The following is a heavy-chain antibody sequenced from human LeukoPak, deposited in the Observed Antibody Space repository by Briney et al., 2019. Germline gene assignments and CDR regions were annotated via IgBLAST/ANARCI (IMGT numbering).Heavy chain of an antibody. J-gene: IGHJ3*02. CDR3: ARDLNAQSRAFDI. CDR2: IYSAGDT. Sequence: AGGSLRLSCAASGLTVGSNYMTWVRQAPGKGLEWVSVIYSAGDTYYTDSVKGRLTISRDNSQNTVYLQMNSLRAEDTAVYYCARDLNAQSRAFDIWGRGTMVTVSS. CDR1: GLTVGSNY. D-gene: IGHD1-1*01. V-gene: IGHV3-53*01.